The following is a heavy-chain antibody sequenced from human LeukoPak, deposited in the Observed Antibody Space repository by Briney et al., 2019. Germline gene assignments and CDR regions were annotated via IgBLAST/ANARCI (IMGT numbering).Heavy chain of an antibody. V-gene: IGHV3-21*01. CDR3: AREGKNTAGYSSSWFYP. CDR2: ISSSSSYI. J-gene: IGHJ5*02. CDR1: GFTFDDYA. D-gene: IGHD6-13*01. Sequence: PGGSLRLSCAASGFTFDDYAMHWVRQAPGKGLEWVSSISSSSSYIYYADSVKGRFTISRDNAKNSLYLQMNSLRAEDTAVYYCAREGKNTAGYSSSWFYPWGQGTLVTVSS.